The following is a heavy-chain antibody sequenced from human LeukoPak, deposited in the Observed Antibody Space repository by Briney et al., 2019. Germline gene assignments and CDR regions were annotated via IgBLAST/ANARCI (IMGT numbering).Heavy chain of an antibody. J-gene: IGHJ6*03. CDR2: ISTSSSYI. CDR3: ARDPYSGSYGDYYYYYMDV. V-gene: IGHV3-21*01. Sequence: PGGSLRLSCAASGFTFSSYNMNWVRQAPGKGLEWVSSISTSSSYIYYADSVKGRFTISRDNAKNSLFLQMNSLRAEDTAVYYCARDPYSGSYGDYYYYYMDVWGKGTTVTISS. CDR1: GFTFSSYN. D-gene: IGHD1-26*01.